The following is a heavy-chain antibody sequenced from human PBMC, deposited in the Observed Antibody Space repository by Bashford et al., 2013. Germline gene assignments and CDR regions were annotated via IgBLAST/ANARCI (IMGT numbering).Heavy chain of an antibody. Sequence: GSLRLSCAASGFTFSSYAMSWVRQAPGKGLEWVSAISDSGGSTYYADSLKGRFTIARDNSKSTLYLQMNSLRAEDTAVYYCAKDSTSGWTHFDYWGPGTLVTVSS. CDR3: AKDSTSGWTHFDY. CDR2: ISDSGGST. V-gene: IGHV3-23*01. D-gene: IGHD6-19*01. CDR1: GFTFSSYA. J-gene: IGHJ4*02.